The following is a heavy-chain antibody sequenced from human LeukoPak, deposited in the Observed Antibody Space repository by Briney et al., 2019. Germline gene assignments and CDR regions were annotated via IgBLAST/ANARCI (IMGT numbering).Heavy chain of an antibody. CDR3: ARGIPCSGGSCYPDY. Sequence: SETLSLTCAVYGGSFGGYYWSWIRQPPGKGLEWIGEINHSGSTNYNPSLKSRVTISVDTSKNQFSLKLSSVTAADTAVYYCARGIPCSGGSCYPDYWGQGTLVTVSS. D-gene: IGHD2-15*01. CDR1: GGSFGGYY. J-gene: IGHJ4*02. V-gene: IGHV4-34*01. CDR2: INHSGST.